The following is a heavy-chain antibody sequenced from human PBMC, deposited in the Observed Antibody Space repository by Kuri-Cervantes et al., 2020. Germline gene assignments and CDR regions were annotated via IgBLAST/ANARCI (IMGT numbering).Heavy chain of an antibody. CDR1: GFTFSGCA. CDR2: ISGGGGTT. J-gene: IGHJ4*02. D-gene: IGHD6-13*01. CDR3: VKAVSSTSWYKFDF. Sequence: GESLKISCAASGFTFSGCAMNWVRQAPSKGLEWVSSISGGGGTTYHADYVKGRFTISRDNSKNTLSLQMNSLRDEDTAIYYCVKAVSSTSWYKFDFWGQGILVTVSS. V-gene: IGHV3-23*01.